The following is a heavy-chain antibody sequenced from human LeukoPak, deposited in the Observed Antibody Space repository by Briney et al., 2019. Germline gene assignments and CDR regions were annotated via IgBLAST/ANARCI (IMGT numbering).Heavy chain of an antibody. CDR2: IIPIFGTA. Sequence: ASVKVSCKASGGTFSSYAISWVRQAPGQGLEWMGGIIPIFGTANYAQKFQGRVTITADESTSTAYMELSSLRSEDTAVYYCARVGMANNWAFDYWGQGTLVTVSS. CDR3: ARVGMANNWAFDY. J-gene: IGHJ4*02. V-gene: IGHV1-69*13. CDR1: GGTFSSYA. D-gene: IGHD5-24*01.